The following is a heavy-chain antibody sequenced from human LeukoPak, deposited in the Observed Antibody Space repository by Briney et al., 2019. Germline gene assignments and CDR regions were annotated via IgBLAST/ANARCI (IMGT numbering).Heavy chain of an antibody. Sequence: ASVEVSCKASEYTFTGYYIHWVRQAPGQGLEWMGWIDPNTGDSNYVQKFQGRVTMTRDTSISTAYMELSRLRSDDTAFYYCARIRYCGGISCYYIDYWGQGTLVTVSA. CDR3: ARIRYCGGISCYYIDY. V-gene: IGHV1-2*02. D-gene: IGHD2-2*01. CDR2: IDPNTGDS. J-gene: IGHJ4*02. CDR1: EYTFTGYY.